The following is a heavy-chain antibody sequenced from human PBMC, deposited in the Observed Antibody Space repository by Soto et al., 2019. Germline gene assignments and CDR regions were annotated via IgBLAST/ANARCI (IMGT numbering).Heavy chain of an antibody. J-gene: IGHJ6*03. V-gene: IGHV4-59*08. CDR2: IYYSGST. CDR1: GGSISSYY. CDR3: ARVVSGVEAYYYYYYMDV. Sequence: QVQLQESGPGLVKPSETLSLTCTVSGGSISSYYWSWIRQPPGKGLEWIGYIYYSGSTNYNPSLKSRVTISVDTSKNQCSLKLSSVTAADTAVYYCARVVSGVEAYYYYYYMDVWGKGTTVTVSS. D-gene: IGHD3-22*01.